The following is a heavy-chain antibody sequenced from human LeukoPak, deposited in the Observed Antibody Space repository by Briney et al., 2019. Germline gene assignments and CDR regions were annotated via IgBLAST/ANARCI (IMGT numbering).Heavy chain of an antibody. V-gene: IGHV3-30*18. Sequence: GRSLRLSCAASGFTFSSYGMHWVRQAPGKGLEWVAVISYDGSNKYYADSVNGRFTISRDNSKNTLYLQMNSLRAEDTAVYYCAKGYSGYDFPYYYGMDVWGQGTTVTVSS. CDR2: ISYDGSNK. CDR1: GFTFSSYG. CDR3: AKGYSGYDFPYYYGMDV. J-gene: IGHJ6*02. D-gene: IGHD5-12*01.